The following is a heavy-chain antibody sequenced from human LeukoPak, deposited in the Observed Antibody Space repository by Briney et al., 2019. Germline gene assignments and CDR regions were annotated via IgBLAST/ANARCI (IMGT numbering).Heavy chain of an antibody. CDR2: IKSKTDGGTT. CDR3: TTEGYCSSTSCYRDY. Sequence: GGSLRLSCAASGFTFSNAWMSWVRQAPGKGLEWVGRIKSKTDGGTTDYAAPVKGRFTISRDDSKNTLYLQMNSLKTEDTVVYYCTTEGYCSSTSCYRDYWGQGTLVTVSS. CDR1: GFTFSNAW. V-gene: IGHV3-15*01. J-gene: IGHJ4*02. D-gene: IGHD2-2*01.